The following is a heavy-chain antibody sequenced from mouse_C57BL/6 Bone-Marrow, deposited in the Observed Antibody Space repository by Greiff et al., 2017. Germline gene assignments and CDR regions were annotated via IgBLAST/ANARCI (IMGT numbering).Heavy chain of an antibody. D-gene: IGHD2-4*01. CDR1: GFTFSDYY. J-gene: IGHJ3*01. CDR3: ASVYYEGFAY. CDR2: INYDGSST. Sequence: VQLVESEGGLVQPGSSMKLSCTASGFTFSDYYMAWVRQVPEKGLEWVANINYDGSSTYYLDSLKSRFIISRDNAKNILYLQMSSLKSEDTATYYCASVYYEGFAYWGQGTLVTVSA. V-gene: IGHV5-16*01.